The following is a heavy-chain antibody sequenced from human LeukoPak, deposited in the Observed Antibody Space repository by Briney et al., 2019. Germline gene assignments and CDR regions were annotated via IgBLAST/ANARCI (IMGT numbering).Heavy chain of an antibody. CDR2: FDPEDGEP. J-gene: IGHJ5*01. CDR1: GYSLSELF. D-gene: IGHD1-1*01. Sequence: ASVKVSYKVSGYSLSELFTHWVRQAPGKGLEWMGGFDPEDGEPMYAQKFQGRVTMTEDTSTDTAYMELRSLRSEDTAVYYCATEKDELLDSWGQGTLVTVSS. CDR3: ATEKDELLDS. V-gene: IGHV1-24*01.